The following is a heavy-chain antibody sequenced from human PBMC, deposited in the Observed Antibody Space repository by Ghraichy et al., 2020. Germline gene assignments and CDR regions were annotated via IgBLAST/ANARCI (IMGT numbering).Heavy chain of an antibody. V-gene: IGHV3-74*01. CDR3: ASGSFSDYFDH. J-gene: IGHJ4*02. Sequence: GGSLRLSCVASGFTLSSYWLHWVRQTPGKGLLWLSRISSDGSFTTFADSVKGRFTISRDNANNTLFLQLNSLSADDTAVYYCASGSFSDYFDHWGQGTLVTVSS. CDR1: GFTLSSYW. D-gene: IGHD6-6*01. CDR2: ISSDGSFT.